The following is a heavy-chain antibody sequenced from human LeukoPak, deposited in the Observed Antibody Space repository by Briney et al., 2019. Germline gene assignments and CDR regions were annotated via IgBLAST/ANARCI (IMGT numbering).Heavy chain of an antibody. CDR1: GFTFSSYG. Sequence: PGRSLRLSCAASGFTFSSYGMHWVRQAPGKGLEWVAVIWYDGSNKYYADSVKGRFTISRDNSKNTLYLQMNSLRAEDTAVYYCAEDPDYSNYGWFDPWGQGTLVTVSS. CDR2: IWYDGSNK. D-gene: IGHD4-11*01. J-gene: IGHJ5*02. V-gene: IGHV3-33*06. CDR3: AEDPDYSNYGWFDP.